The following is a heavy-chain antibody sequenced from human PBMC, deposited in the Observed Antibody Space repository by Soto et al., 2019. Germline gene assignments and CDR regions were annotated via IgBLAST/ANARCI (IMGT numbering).Heavy chain of an antibody. D-gene: IGHD1-1*01. CDR1: GGSISSGGYY. CDR2: IYYSGST. Sequence: QVQLQESGPGLVKPSQTLSLTCTVSGGSISSGGYYWSWIRQHPGKGLEWIGYIYYSGSTYYNPSLKSRVTISVDTSKNQFSLKLSSVTAADTAVYYCARDSRSASGPADAFDIWGQGTMVTVSS. J-gene: IGHJ3*02. V-gene: IGHV4-31*03. CDR3: ARDSRSASGPADAFDI.